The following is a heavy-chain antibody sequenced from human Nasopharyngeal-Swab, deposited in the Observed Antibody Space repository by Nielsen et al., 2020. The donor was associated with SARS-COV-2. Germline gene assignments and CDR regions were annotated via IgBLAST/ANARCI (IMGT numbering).Heavy chain of an antibody. J-gene: IGHJ6*03. CDR2: INPGYGNT. D-gene: IGHD3-16*01. CDR3: ARDLGGYYYYMDV. V-gene: IGHV1-3*01. Sequence: WVRQAPGQRLEWMGWINPGYGNTKYSQEFQGRVTITRDTPASTAYMELSSLRSEDTAIYYCARDLGGYYYYMDVWGKGTTVTVSS.